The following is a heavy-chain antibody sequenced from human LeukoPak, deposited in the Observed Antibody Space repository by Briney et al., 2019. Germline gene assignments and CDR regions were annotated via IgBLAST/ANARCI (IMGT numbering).Heavy chain of an antibody. CDR3: AKMAIVGNWFDP. Sequence: GGSLRLSCAASGFTFSDYYMSWIRQAPGKGLEWVSYIISSSIYTNYADAVKGRFTISRDNSKNTLYLQMNSLRAEDTAVYYCAKMAIVGNWFDPWGQGTLVTVSS. D-gene: IGHD5-12*01. J-gene: IGHJ5*02. V-gene: IGHV3-11*03. CDR2: IISSSIYT. CDR1: GFTFSDYY.